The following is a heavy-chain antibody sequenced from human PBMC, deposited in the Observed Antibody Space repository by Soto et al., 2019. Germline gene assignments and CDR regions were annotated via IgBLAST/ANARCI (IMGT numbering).Heavy chain of an antibody. J-gene: IGHJ5*02. V-gene: IGHV3-74*01. CDR3: TRVGVGYSLGSGFTP. D-gene: IGHD5-18*01. CDR1: GFTFSSYW. CDR2: IHDDGSIT. Sequence: EVQLVESGGGLVQPGGSLRLSCAASGFTFSSYWMHWVRQAPGKGLVWVARIHDDGSITNYADSVKGRFTISRDNAKNTLYLQMGSLSGEDTAVYYCTRVGVGYSLGSGFTPWGQGTLVTVSS.